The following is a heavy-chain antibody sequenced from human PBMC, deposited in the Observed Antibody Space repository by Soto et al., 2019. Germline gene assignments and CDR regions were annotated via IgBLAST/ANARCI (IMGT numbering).Heavy chain of an antibody. Sequence: QVQLQESGPGLVKPSETLSLTCTVSGDSVSSDNYYWTWIRQPPGKGLEWIGYIYSSGSTNYNPSLQSRVTMSVDTASNQFALKLTSVTAADTAVDYGARYLRRYSRAFDYWGQGSLVTVSS. D-gene: IGHD5-18*01. CDR1: GDSVSSDNYY. J-gene: IGHJ4*02. V-gene: IGHV4-61*01. CDR2: IYSSGST. CDR3: ARYLRRYSRAFDY.